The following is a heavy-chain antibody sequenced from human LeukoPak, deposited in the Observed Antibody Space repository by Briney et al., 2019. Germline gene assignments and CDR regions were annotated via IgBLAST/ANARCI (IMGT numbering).Heavy chain of an antibody. CDR2: ISYDGSNK. CDR3: AKRGYCSVASCSQTPYYFDY. V-gene: IGHV3-30*18. Sequence: GGSLRLSCAASGFTFSSYGMHWVRQAPGKGLEWVAVISYDGSNKYYADSVKGRFTISRDNSKNTLYLQMNSLRAEDTAVYYCAKRGYCSVASCSQTPYYFDYWGQGTLVTVSS. J-gene: IGHJ4*02. CDR1: GFTFSSYG. D-gene: IGHD2-15*01.